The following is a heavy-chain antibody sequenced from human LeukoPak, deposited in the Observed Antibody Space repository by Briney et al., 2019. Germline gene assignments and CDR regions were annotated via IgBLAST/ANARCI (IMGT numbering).Heavy chain of an antibody. D-gene: IGHD3-9*01. CDR3: ARARYVNSFYAFDI. Sequence: SETLSLTCTVSGGSISSYYWSWIRQPPGKGLEWIGYLSKSGNTNYSPSLKSRVTIFGDTSKNQFFLKLSSVTAADTAVYYCARARYVNSFYAFDIWGQGTLVTVSS. CDR2: LSKSGNT. CDR1: GGSISSYY. V-gene: IGHV4-59*01. J-gene: IGHJ3*02.